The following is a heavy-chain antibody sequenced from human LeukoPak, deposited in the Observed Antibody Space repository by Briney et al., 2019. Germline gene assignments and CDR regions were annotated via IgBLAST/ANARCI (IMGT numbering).Heavy chain of an antibody. Sequence: PGGSLRLSCAASGFTFSSYWMSWVRQAPGKGLEWVANIKQDGSEKYYVDSVKGRFTISRDNAKNSLYLQMNSLRAEDTAVYYCARRYSIAVAAYYYYYYMDVWGKGTTVTVSS. CDR3: ARRYSIAVAAYYYYYYMDV. D-gene: IGHD6-19*01. J-gene: IGHJ6*03. CDR2: IKQDGSEK. V-gene: IGHV3-7*01. CDR1: GFTFSSYW.